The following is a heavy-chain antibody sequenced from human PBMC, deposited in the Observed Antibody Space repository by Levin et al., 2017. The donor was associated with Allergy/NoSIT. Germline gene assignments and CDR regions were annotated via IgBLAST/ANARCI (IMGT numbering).Heavy chain of an antibody. CDR1: GFTFDDYG. J-gene: IGHJ4*02. V-gene: IGHV3-20*04. Sequence: PGGSLRLSCAASGFTFDDYGMSWVRQGPGKGLEWVSGINWNGGSTGYADSVKGRFTISRDNAKNSLYLQMNSLRAEDTALYYCARGGSGYSGSYFNSFDYWGQGTLVTVSS. D-gene: IGHD1-26*01. CDR2: INWNGGST. CDR3: ARGGSGYSGSYFNSFDY.